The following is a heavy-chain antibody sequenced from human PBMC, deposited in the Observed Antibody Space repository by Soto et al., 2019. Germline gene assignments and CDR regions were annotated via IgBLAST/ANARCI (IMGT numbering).Heavy chain of an antibody. D-gene: IGHD3-3*01. Sequence: EVQLLESGGGLVQPGGSLRLSCAASGFTFSSYAMNWVRQAPGKGLEWVSSVSGGGDGTYYADSMKGRFTISRDNSKNTLYLQMNSLRAQDTAVYFCTKGPIFGVVTHYFDSWGQGTLVTVSS. CDR2: VSGGGDGT. J-gene: IGHJ4*02. CDR3: TKGPIFGVVTHYFDS. V-gene: IGHV3-23*01. CDR1: GFTFSSYA.